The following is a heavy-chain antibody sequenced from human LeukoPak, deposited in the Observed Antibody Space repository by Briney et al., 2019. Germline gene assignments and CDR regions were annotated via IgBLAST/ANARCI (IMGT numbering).Heavy chain of an antibody. CDR1: GFTFSTYA. CDR2: ISGNGVTT. J-gene: IGHJ4*02. V-gene: IGHV3-23*01. CDR3: AKALYGGNTV. D-gene: IGHD4-23*01. Sequence: GGSLRLSCAASGFTFSTYAMGWVRQAPGEGLGWVSSISGNGVTTYYADSVKGRFTISRDNSKNTLYLQMNSLRAEDTALYYCAKALYGGNTVWDKGTLVTVSS.